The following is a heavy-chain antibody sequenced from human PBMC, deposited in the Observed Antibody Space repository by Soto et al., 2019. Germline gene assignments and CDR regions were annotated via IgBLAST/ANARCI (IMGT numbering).Heavy chain of an antibody. J-gene: IGHJ6*02. CDR1: GGSISSGGYY. CDR2: IYYSGST. D-gene: IGHD6-13*01. Sequence: SETLSLTCTVSGGSISSGGYYWSWIRQHPGKGLEWIGYIYYSGSTYYNPSLKSRVTISVDTSKNQFSLKLSSVTAADTAVYYCARDRGSGSWYINGMDVWGQGTTVTVSS. CDR3: ARDRGSGSWYINGMDV. V-gene: IGHV4-31*03.